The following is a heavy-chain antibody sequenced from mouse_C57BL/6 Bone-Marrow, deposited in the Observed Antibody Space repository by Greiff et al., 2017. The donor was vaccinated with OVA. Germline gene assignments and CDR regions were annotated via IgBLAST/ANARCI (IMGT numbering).Heavy chain of an antibody. V-gene: IGHV1-52*01. CDR1: GYTFTSYW. CDR2: IDPSDSET. J-gene: IGHJ2*01. Sequence: QVQLQQPGAELVRPGSSVKLSCKASGYTFTSYWMHWVKQRPIQGLEWIGNIDPSDSETHSNQKFKDKATLTVDKSSSTAYMQLSSLTSEDSAVYYCARLLRFFDYWGQGTTLTVSS. D-gene: IGHD1-1*01. CDR3: ARLLRFFDY.